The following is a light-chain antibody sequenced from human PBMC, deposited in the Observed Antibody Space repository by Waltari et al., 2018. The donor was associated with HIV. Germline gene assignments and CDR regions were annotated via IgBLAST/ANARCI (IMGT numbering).Light chain of an antibody. V-gene: IGKV1-5*03. CDR1: QNIVPS. J-gene: IGKJ2*01. CDR3: QQYETYYT. CDR2: QAS. Sequence: DIRLTQTPSTLSAAVRDTVTITCRASQNIVPSLAWYQQKPGKAHTLLIYQASTLQNGVSSRFSGSGSGTEFTLTITSLQRDDFASYFCQQYETYYTFGQGSRLE.